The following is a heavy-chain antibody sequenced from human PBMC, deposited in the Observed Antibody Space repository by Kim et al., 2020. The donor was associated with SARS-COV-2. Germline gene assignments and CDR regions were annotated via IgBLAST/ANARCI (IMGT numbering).Heavy chain of an antibody. Sequence: GGSLRLSCAASGFTFSSYGMHWVRQAPGKGLEWVAVISYDGSNKYYADSVKGRFTISRDNSKNTLYLQKNSLRAEDTAVYYCARGNYDGGAFDIWGQGTMVTVSS. V-gene: IGHV3-33*05. CDR3: ARGNYDGGAFDI. CDR1: GFTFSSYG. CDR2: ISYDGSNK. J-gene: IGHJ3*02. D-gene: IGHD3-22*01.